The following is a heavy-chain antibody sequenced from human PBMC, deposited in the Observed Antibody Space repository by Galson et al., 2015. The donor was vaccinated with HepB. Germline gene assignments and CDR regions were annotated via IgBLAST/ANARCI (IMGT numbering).Heavy chain of an antibody. V-gene: IGHV3-11*05. CDR3: AREGYSSSWRNWFDP. CDR1: GFTFSDYY. Sequence: SLRLSCAASGFTFSDYYMSWIRQAPGKGLEWLSYISSSTSHTNYADSVKGRFTISRDNAKNSLYLQMNSLRAEDTAVYYCAREGYSSSWRNWFDPWGQGTLVTVSS. D-gene: IGHD6-13*01. CDR2: ISSSTSHT. J-gene: IGHJ5*02.